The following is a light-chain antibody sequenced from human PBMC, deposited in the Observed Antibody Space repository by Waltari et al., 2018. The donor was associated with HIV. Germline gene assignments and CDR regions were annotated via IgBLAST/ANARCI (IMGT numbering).Light chain of an antibody. CDR3: QQRYNWIT. CDR2: DAS. CDR1: QSVNNY. V-gene: IGKV3-11*01. Sequence: EIVLTQSPGMLSLFPGERATLSCRASQSVNNYLAWYQQKPGKAPRLLIYDASNRATGIPARFSGSGSVTDFTLTISSLEPEDFAVYYCQQRYNWITFGQGTRLEIK. J-gene: IGKJ5*01.